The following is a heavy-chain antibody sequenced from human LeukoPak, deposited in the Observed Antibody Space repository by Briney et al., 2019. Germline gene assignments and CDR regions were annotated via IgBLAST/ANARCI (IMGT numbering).Heavy chain of an antibody. V-gene: IGHV3-23*01. CDR3: ANDQGVS. D-gene: IGHD3-10*01. J-gene: IGHJ4*02. CDR2: ISGSATGSRT. Sequence: GGSLRLSCAASGFTFGTHPMTWVRQAPGKGLEWVSAISGSATGSRTYYADSVKGRFTISRDNFKNTLYLQMNSLRAEDTAVYYCANDQGVSWGQGTLVTVSS. CDR1: GFTFGTHP.